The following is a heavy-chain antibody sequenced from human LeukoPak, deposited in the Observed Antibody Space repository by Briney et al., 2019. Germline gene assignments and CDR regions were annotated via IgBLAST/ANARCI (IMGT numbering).Heavy chain of an antibody. CDR2: IRAGDSTT. J-gene: IGHJ3*01. CDR3: ARDPNGDYVGAFDF. CDR1: GFIFSRYA. D-gene: IGHD4-17*01. Sequence: GGSLRLSCAASGFIFSRYALMWVRQTPGKGLEWVSAIRAGDSTTLYADSVRGRFTVSRDNSRGTLYLQLNSLRVEDTAVYYCARDPNGDYVGAFDFWGQGTMVTVSS. V-gene: IGHV3-23*01.